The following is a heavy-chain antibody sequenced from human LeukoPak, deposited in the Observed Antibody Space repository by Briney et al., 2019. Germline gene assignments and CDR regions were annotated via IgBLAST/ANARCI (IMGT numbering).Heavy chain of an antibody. CDR2: MSGSGVST. Sequence: GGSLRLSCAASGFTFSSSAMNWVRQAPGKGLEWVSVMSGSGVSTDYADSVKGRFTISRDNSKNTLYLQMNSLRVEDTAVYYCARDRSTWIQLWRFDYWGQGTLVTVSS. D-gene: IGHD5-18*01. J-gene: IGHJ4*02. CDR1: GFTFSSSA. V-gene: IGHV3-23*01. CDR3: ARDRSTWIQLWRFDY.